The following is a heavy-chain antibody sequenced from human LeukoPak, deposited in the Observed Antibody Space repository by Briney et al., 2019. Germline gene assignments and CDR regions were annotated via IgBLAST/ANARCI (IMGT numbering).Heavy chain of an antibody. Sequence: PSETLSLTCAVYGGSFSGYYWSWIRQPPGKGLVWIGEINHSGSTNYKPSLKSRDAISVDTSKKQFSLKLSSVTAADTAVYYCARGYPAAGFNYWGQGTLVTVSS. CDR2: INHSGST. CDR3: ARGYPAAGFNY. V-gene: IGHV4-34*01. J-gene: IGHJ4*02. D-gene: IGHD6-13*01. CDR1: GGSFSGYY.